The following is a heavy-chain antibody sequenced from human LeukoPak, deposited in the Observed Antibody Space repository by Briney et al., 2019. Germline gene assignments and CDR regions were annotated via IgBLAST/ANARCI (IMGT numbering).Heavy chain of an antibody. V-gene: IGHV4-4*07. Sequence: SETLSLTCTVSGGSISSYYWSWIRQPPGKGLEWIGRIYTSGSTNYNPSLKSRVTMSVDTSKNQFSLKLSSVTAADTAVYYCARVAAAAASNDYWGQGTLVTVSS. CDR3: ARVAAAAASNDY. CDR2: IYTSGST. J-gene: IGHJ4*02. CDR1: GGSISSYY. D-gene: IGHD6-13*01.